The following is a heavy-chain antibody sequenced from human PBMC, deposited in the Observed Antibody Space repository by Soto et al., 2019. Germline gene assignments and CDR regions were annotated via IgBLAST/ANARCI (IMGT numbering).Heavy chain of an antibody. Sequence: SETLSLTCAVSGGSINSGDYYWSWIRQPPGKGLEWIGYIYYTGNTVFNPSLKSRVSISVDTPKNQFSLRLNSVTAADTAVYYCSSLPDGYTSGLDDWGPGTLVTVSS. D-gene: IGHD5-12*01. V-gene: IGHV4-30-4*01. CDR1: GGSINSGDYY. CDR2: IYYTGNT. CDR3: SSLPDGYTSGLDD. J-gene: IGHJ4*02.